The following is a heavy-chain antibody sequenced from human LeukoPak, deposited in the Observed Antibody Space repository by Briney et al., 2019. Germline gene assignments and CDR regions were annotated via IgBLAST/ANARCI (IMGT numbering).Heavy chain of an antibody. D-gene: IGHD3-16*01. J-gene: IGHJ6*02. CDR2: ISNDK. CDR3: TKDSQGFYGGPWYGTYGMDV. V-gene: IGHV3-23*05. Sequence: PGGSLRLSCVASGFTFKTFAMTWVRQAPGKGREWVSTISNDKHYADPVSGRFTISRDDSRKTVLLQMNSLTPEDAAIYYCTKDSQGFYGGPWYGTYGMDVWGQGTTVTVSS. CDR1: GFTFKTFA.